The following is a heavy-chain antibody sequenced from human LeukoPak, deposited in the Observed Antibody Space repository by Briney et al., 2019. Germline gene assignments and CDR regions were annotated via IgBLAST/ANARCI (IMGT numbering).Heavy chain of an antibody. CDR2: IYYSGSTGNT. CDR1: GGSISDYY. V-gene: IGHV4-59*01. CDR3: ARSGAPYYFCS. J-gene: IGHJ5*02. Sequence: SETLSLTCTVSGGSISDYYWSWIRQPPGQDMEWIGYIYYSGSTGNTNYNPSLTSRVTISVDTSTNQFSLKLSSVTAADTAVYYCARSGAPYYFCSWGQGTLVTVSS. D-gene: IGHD3-10*01.